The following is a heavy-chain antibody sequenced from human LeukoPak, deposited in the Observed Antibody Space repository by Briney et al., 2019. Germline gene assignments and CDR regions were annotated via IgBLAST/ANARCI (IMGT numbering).Heavy chain of an antibody. CDR2: INHSGST. V-gene: IGHV4-34*01. CDR1: GGSFSGYY. D-gene: IGHD5-12*01. CDR3: AGRIVAIHY. Sequence: SETLSLTCAVYGGSFSGYYWSWIRKPPGKGLEWIGEINHSGSTNYNPSLKSRVTISVDTSKNQFSLKLSSVTAADTAVYYCAGRIVAIHYWGQGTLVTVSS. J-gene: IGHJ4*02.